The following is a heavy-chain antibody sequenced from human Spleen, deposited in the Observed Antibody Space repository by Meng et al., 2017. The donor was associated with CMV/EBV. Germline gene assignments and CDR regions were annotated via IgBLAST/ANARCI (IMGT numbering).Heavy chain of an antibody. CDR2: IYSGDITT. CDR3: ARDWAPDYYGSGSFYNVAYYYGMDV. Sequence: GGSLRLSCAASGFTASTYAMTWVRQAPGKGLEWVSVIYSGDITTSYADSVKGRFIISRDKSKNTLYLQMGSLRAEDTAVYYCARDWAPDYYGSGSFYNVAYYYGMDVWGQGTTVTVSS. D-gene: IGHD3-10*01. CDR1: GFTASTYA. V-gene: IGHV3-23*03. J-gene: IGHJ6*02.